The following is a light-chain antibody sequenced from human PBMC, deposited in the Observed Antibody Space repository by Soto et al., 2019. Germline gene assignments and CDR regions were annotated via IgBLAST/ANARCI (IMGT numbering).Light chain of an antibody. V-gene: IGKV3-15*01. CDR2: RAS. CDR3: QQSSDWPRT. J-gene: IGKJ1*01. CDR1: QSVSHR. Sequence: EIVMTQSPATLSVSPGERATLSCRASQSVSHRLAWYQQRPGQAPRLLIYRASARATGIPARFSGSGSGTEFTLTISSLQSEDFAIYYCQQSSDWPRTFGQGTKVEIK.